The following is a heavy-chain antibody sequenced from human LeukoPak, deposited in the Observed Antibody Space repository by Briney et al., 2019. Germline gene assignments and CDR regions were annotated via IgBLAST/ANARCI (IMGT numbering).Heavy chain of an antibody. CDR1: GGSISSYY. Sequence: SETLSLTCTVSGGSISSYYWSWIRQPPGKGLEWIGYIYYSGSTNYSPSLKSRVTISVDTSKNQFSLKLSSVTAADTAVYYCARAGFYGDHFDYWGQGTLVTVSS. CDR3: ARAGFYGDHFDY. CDR2: IYYSGST. V-gene: IGHV4-59*01. D-gene: IGHD4-17*01. J-gene: IGHJ4*02.